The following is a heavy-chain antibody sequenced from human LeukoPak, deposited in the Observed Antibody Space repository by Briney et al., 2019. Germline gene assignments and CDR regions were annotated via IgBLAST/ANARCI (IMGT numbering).Heavy chain of an antibody. CDR3: AREQICSGGSCFYYESRWFDP. D-gene: IGHD2-15*01. J-gene: IGHJ5*02. V-gene: IGHV1-2*02. CDR2: INPDSGGT. Sequence: ASVKVSCKASGYTFTGYYMHWVRQAPGQGLEWMGWINPDSGGTNYAQKFQGRVTMTRDTSISTAYMELSRLRSDDTAVYYCAREQICSGGSCFYYESRWFDPWGQGTLVTVSS. CDR1: GYTFTGYY.